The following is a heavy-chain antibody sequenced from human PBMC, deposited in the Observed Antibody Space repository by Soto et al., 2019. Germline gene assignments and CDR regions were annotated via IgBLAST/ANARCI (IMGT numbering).Heavy chain of an antibody. CDR1: GYTFTSYG. CDR3: ARSGVWEPRDY. V-gene: IGHV1-18*01. CDR2: ISAYNGNT. Sequence: QVQLVQSGAEVKKPGASVKVSCKASGYTFTSYGISWVRQAPGQGLEWMGWISAYNGNTNYAQKPQGRVTMTTDTSPSPAYMALRSLRSDDTAVSYCARSGVWEPRDYWGQGTLVTVSS. J-gene: IGHJ4*02. D-gene: IGHD1-26*01.